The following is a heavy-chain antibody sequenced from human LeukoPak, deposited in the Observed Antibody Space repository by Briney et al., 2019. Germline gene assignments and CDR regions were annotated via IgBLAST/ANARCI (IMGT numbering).Heavy chain of an antibody. Sequence: GGSLRLSCAASGFTFSSYAMSWVGQAPGKGLEWVSAISGSGGSTYYADSVKGRFTISRDNSKNTLYLQMNSLRAEDTAVYYCARRLKGYCSGGSCPDWGQGTLVTVSS. J-gene: IGHJ4*02. CDR2: ISGSGGST. CDR3: ARRLKGYCSGGSCPD. D-gene: IGHD2-15*01. CDR1: GFTFSSYA. V-gene: IGHV3-23*01.